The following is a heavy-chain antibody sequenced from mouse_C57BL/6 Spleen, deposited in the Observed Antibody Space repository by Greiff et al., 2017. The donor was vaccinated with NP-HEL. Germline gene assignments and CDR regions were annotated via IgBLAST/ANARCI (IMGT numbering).Heavy chain of an antibody. Sequence: EVQLQQSGPELVKPGASVKIPCKASGYTFTDYNMDWVKQSHGKSLEWIGDINPNNGGTIYNQKFKGKATLTVDKSSSTAYMELRSLTSEDTAVYYCGRRDWDWFAYWGQGTLVTVSA. V-gene: IGHV1-18*01. J-gene: IGHJ3*01. CDR1: GYTFTDYN. CDR2: INPNNGGT. D-gene: IGHD4-1*01. CDR3: GRRDWDWFAY.